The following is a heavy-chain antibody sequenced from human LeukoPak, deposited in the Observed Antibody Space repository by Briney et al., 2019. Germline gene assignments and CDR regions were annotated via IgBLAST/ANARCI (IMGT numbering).Heavy chain of an antibody. J-gene: IGHJ5*02. V-gene: IGHV3-33*01. D-gene: IGHD6-19*01. CDR1: GFTFSSYG. Sequence: GGSLRLSCAASGFTFSSYGMHWVRQAPGKGLEWVAVIWYDGSNKYYADSVKGRFTISRDNSKNTLYLQMNSLRAEDTAVYYCARDRVAGWLDPWGQGTLVTVSS. CDR2: IWYDGSNK. CDR3: ARDRVAGWLDP.